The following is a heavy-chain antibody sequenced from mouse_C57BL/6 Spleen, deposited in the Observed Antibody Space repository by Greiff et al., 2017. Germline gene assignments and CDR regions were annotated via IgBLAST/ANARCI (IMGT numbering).Heavy chain of an antibody. V-gene: IGHV1-39*01. CDR3: ATHYYGSSPFDY. Sequence: LLESGPELVKPGASVKISCKASGYSFTDYNMNWVKQSNGKSLEWIGVINPNYGTTSYNQKFKGKATLTVDQSSSTAYMQLNSLTSEDSAVFYGATHYYGSSPFDYWGQGTTLTVSS. D-gene: IGHD1-1*01. CDR2: INPNYGTT. CDR1: GYSFTDYN. J-gene: IGHJ2*01.